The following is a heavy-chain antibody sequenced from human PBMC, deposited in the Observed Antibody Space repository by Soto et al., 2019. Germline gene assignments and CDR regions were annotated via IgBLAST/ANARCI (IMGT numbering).Heavy chain of an antibody. CDR2: IGPRGRDT. D-gene: IGHD1-26*01. J-gene: IGHJ3*01. CDR1: GFTINSHA. V-gene: IGHV3-23*01. Sequence: VGSLSLSCAVSGFTINSHAMGWVRQAPGKGLEWVSAIGPRGRDTYYADSVKGRFTISRDNSKNTVSLQMNSLRAEDTAVYYCAILGGTYYAFDFWGQGTLVTVSS. CDR3: AILGGTYYAFDF.